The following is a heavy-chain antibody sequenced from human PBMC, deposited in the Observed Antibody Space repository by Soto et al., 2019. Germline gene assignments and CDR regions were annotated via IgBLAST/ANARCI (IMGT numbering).Heavy chain of an antibody. CDR3: ARGDATMVRGVHYYYYMDV. V-gene: IGHV1-8*01. CDR1: GYTFTSYD. Sequence: ASVKVSCKASGYTFTSYDINWVRQATGQGLEWMGWMNPNSGNTGYAQKFQGRVTMTRNTSISTAYMELSSLRSEDTAVYYCARGDATMVRGVHYYYYMDVWGKGTTVTVSS. CDR2: MNPNSGNT. J-gene: IGHJ6*03. D-gene: IGHD3-10*01.